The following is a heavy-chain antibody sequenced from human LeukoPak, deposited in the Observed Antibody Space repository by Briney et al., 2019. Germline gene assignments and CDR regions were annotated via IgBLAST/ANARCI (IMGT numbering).Heavy chain of an antibody. Sequence: ASVKVSCKASTYISTTYGITWLRQAPGQGLEWMGWISVYNGNTNYAQKLQGRLTMTTDTSTSTAYMELRSLRSDDTAVYYCARGVDSSSWYRGYYYYYMDVWGKGTTVTISS. CDR1: TYISTTYG. V-gene: IGHV1-18*01. J-gene: IGHJ6*03. D-gene: IGHD6-13*01. CDR3: ARGVDSSSWYRGYYYYYMDV. CDR2: ISVYNGNT.